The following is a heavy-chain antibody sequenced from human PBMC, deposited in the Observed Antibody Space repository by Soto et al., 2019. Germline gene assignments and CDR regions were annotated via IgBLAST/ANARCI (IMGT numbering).Heavy chain of an antibody. CDR2: ISSDGITT. J-gene: IGHJ4*02. Sequence: GGSLRLSCAASGFTFSTHWMHWVRQAPGKGLVWVSRISSDGITTNYADSVKGRFTISRDNAKNTLFLQMNSLRAEDTAVYYCTRDRPIDYWGQGTLVTVSS. V-gene: IGHV3-74*01. CDR3: TRDRPIDY. CDR1: GFTFSTHW.